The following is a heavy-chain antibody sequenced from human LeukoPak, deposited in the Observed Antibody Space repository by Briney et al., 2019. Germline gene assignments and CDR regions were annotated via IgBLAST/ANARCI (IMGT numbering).Heavy chain of an antibody. V-gene: IGHV3-30-3*01. J-gene: IGHJ3*01. CDR2: ISYDGSNK. CDR3: ARRITMVRGGL. D-gene: IGHD3-10*01. CDR1: GFTFSSYA. Sequence: GGSLRLSCAASGFTFSSYAMHWVRQAPGKGLEWVAVISYDGSNKYYADSVKGRFTISKDNSKNTLYLQMNSLRAEDTAVYYCARRITMVRGGLWGQGTMVTVSS.